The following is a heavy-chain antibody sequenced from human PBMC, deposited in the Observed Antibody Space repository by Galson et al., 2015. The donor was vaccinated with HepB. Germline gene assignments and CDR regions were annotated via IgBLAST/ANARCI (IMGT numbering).Heavy chain of an antibody. V-gene: IGHV3-33*01. J-gene: IGHJ4*02. CDR3: ARVKLAGDFDY. CDR2: IWYDGSNK. CDR1: GFTFSSYG. D-gene: IGHD6-19*01. Sequence: SLRLSCAASGFTFSSYGMHWVRQAPGMGLEWVAVIWYDGSNKYYADSVKGRFTISRDNSKNTLYLQMNSLRAEDTAVYYCARVKLAGDFDYWGQGTPVTVSS.